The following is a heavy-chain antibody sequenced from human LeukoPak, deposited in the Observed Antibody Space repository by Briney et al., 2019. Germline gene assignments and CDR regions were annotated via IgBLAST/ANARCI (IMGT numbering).Heavy chain of an antibody. Sequence: GGSLRLSCEASGFAFSFFAMSWLRQAPGKGLEWVSTINANSGTRSYAASVRGRFTISRDNSNSTLYLHISGLRDEDTAVYYCARGYSHNSGGWLDPWGQGTLVTVSS. D-gene: IGHD5-12*01. CDR2: INANSGTR. CDR3: ARGYSHNSGGWLDP. V-gene: IGHV3-23*01. J-gene: IGHJ5*02. CDR1: GFAFSFFA.